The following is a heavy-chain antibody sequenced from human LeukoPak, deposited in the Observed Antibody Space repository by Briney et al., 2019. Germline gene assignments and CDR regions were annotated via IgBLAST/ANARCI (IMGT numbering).Heavy chain of an antibody. CDR2: IIPILGTA. D-gene: IGHD3-3*01. Sequence: SVKVSCKASGGTFSSYAISWVRQAPGQGLEWMGGIIPILGTANYAQKFQGRVTITADESTSTAYMELSSLRSEDTAVYYCARSPDDFWSGYYDDYWGQGTLVTVSS. J-gene: IGHJ4*02. V-gene: IGHV1-69*13. CDR3: ARSPDDFWSGYYDDY. CDR1: GGTFSSYA.